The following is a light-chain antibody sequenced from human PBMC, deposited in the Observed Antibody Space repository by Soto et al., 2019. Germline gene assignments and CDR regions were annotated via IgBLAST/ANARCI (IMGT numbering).Light chain of an antibody. CDR1: QSVSSY. J-gene: IGKJ4*01. CDR3: QQRSNWPPT. CDR2: DAS. Sequence: IVLTHSPGTLSLSPGEIAALSCRASQSVSSYLAWYQQKPGQAPRLLIYDASNRATGIPARFSGSGSGTDFTLTISSPEPEDFAVYYCQQRSNWPPTFGGGTKVDIK. V-gene: IGKV3-11*01.